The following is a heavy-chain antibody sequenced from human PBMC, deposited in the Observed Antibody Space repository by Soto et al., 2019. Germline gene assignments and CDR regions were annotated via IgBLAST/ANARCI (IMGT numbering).Heavy chain of an antibody. CDR3: ARDPGFGFGYSYAFAMDV. CDR1: GYTFSNYG. V-gene: IGHV1-18*01. D-gene: IGHD5-18*01. CDR2: ISGYNGNT. J-gene: IGHJ6*02. Sequence: QVQLVQSGAEVKKPGASVKVSCKASGYTFSNYGISWVRQGPGQGLEWMGWISGYNGNTHYEKKVQDRIKMTTDTSTSTTYLELRSLRSDDTAVYFCARDPGFGFGYSYAFAMDVWGQGPTVTVSS.